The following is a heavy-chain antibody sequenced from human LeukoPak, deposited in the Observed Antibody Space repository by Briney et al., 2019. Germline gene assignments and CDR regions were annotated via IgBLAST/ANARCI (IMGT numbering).Heavy chain of an antibody. CDR3: ASILYYYYYMDV. V-gene: IGHV4-38-2*02. CDR1: GYSISSGYY. J-gene: IGHJ6*03. Sequence: PSETLSLTCTVSGYSISSGYYWGWIRQPPEKGLEWIGSIYHSGSTYYNPSLKSRVTISVDTSKNQFSLKLSSVTAADTAVYYCASILYYYYYMDVWGKGTTVTVSS. CDR2: IYHSGST. D-gene: IGHD2-2*02.